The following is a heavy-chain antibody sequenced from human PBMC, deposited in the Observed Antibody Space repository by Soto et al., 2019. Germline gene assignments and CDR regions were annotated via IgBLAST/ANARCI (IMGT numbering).Heavy chain of an antibody. V-gene: IGHV3-23*01. CDR2: ISGNGGSA. CDR3: TKDHQLYSSNWYWGDY. CDR1: GFTFSNYA. D-gene: IGHD6-13*01. J-gene: IGHJ4*02. Sequence: EVQLLESGGGLVQPGGSLRLSCAASGFTFSNYAMSWVRQAPGKGLEWVSAISGNGGSAYYADSVKGRFTISRDNSKDTLYLQMSSLRVEDTAVYYCTKDHQLYSSNWYWGDYWGQGTLVTVSS.